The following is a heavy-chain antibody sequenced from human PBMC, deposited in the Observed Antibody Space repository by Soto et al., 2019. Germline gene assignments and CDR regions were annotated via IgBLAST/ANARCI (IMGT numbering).Heavy chain of an antibody. CDR2: ISGSGGST. D-gene: IGHD4-17*01. J-gene: IGHJ3*02. Sequence: EVQLLESGGGLVQPGGSLRLSCAASGFTFSSYAMSWVRQAPGKGLEWVSAISGSGGSTYYADSVKGRFTISRDNSKNTLYLQMNSLRAEDTAVYYYATHYGDLDAFDIWGQGTMVTVSS. V-gene: IGHV3-23*01. CDR3: ATHYGDLDAFDI. CDR1: GFTFSSYA.